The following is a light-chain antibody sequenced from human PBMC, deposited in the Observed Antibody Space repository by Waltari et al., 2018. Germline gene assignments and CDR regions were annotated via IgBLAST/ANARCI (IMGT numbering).Light chain of an antibody. CDR1: ALADQQ. V-gene: IGLV3-25*03. Sequence: SYELTQPPSVSVSPGQTARITCSGDALADQQAYWYQQKPGQAPVLVIYKDNERPSGIPERFSGSSSGTAVTLTISGVQAEDEADFYCQSIDTTDTYPTVLFGGGTKLTVL. J-gene: IGLJ2*01. CDR3: QSIDTTDTYPTVL. CDR2: KDN.